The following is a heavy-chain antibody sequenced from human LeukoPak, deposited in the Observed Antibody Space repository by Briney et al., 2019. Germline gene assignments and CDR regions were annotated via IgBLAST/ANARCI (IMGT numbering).Heavy chain of an antibody. D-gene: IGHD3-16*01. CDR2: ISPYNGNT. Sequence: ASVKVSCKASGYTFSTSGITWVRQAPGQGLEWMGWISPYNGNTKSAQKFQGRVTMTTDTSTSTAYMELRSLRSDDAAVYYCARGGGVTAFVPWGQGTLVTVSS. J-gene: IGHJ5*02. V-gene: IGHV1-18*01. CDR3: ARGGGVTAFVP. CDR1: GYTFSTSG.